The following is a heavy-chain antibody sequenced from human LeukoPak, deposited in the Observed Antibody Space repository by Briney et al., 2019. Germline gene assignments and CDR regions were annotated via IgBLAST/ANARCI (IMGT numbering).Heavy chain of an antibody. V-gene: IGHV1-18*01. J-gene: IGHJ4*02. Sequence: ASVTVSCKASGYTFTSYGISWVRQAPGQGLEWMGWISAYNGNTNYAQKLQGRVTMTTDTSTSTAYMELRSLRSNDTAVYYCARVGSISSSGWFDYFDYWGQGTLVTVSS. CDR2: ISAYNGNT. CDR3: ARVGSISSSGWFDYFDY. CDR1: GYTFTSYG. D-gene: IGHD6-19*01.